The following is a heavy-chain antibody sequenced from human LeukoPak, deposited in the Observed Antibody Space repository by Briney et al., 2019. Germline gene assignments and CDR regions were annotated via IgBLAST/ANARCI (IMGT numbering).Heavy chain of an antibody. D-gene: IGHD4-11*01. CDR3: ARPYYSNYYYYGMDV. CDR2: TWYDGSNK. Sequence: GGSLRLSCAASGFTFSSNGMHWVRQAPGKGLEGVGVTWYDGSNKYYADSVKGRFTISRDNSKNTLYLQMNSLRAEDTAVYYCARPYYSNYYYYGMDVWGQGTTVTVSS. V-gene: IGHV3-33*01. J-gene: IGHJ6*02. CDR1: GFTFSSNG.